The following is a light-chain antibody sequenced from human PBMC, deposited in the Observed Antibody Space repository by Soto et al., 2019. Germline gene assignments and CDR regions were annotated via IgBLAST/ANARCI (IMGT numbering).Light chain of an antibody. Sequence: DIPMTQSPSSLSASVGDRVTITCRASQSISTFLNWYQQKPGKVPNLLIYAASSLQSGVPSRFSGSGSGTDFTLTISSLQPEDFATYYCQQSYSAPQTFGQGTKVEIK. CDR2: AAS. V-gene: IGKV1-39*01. J-gene: IGKJ1*01. CDR3: QQSYSAPQT. CDR1: QSISTF.